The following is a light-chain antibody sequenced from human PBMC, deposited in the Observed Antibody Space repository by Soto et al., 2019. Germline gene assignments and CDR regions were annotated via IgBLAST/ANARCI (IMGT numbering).Light chain of an antibody. J-gene: IGKJ3*01. Sequence: EIVLTQSPGTLSLSPGERATLSCRASQTITSNYLAWYQHKHGQSPRLLIYGASSRAAGIPDRFSGSGSGTDFTLTISRLEPEDFAVFYCQQYSTSPGVTFGLGTKVDV. CDR1: QTITSNY. CDR2: GAS. CDR3: QQYSTSPGVT. V-gene: IGKV3-20*01.